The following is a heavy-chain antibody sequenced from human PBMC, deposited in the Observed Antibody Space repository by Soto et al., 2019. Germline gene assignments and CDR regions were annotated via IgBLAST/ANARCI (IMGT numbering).Heavy chain of an antibody. Sequence: SGPTLVNPTQTLTLTCTFSGFSLSTSGVGVGWIRQPPGKALEWLALIYWDDDKRYSPSLKSRLTITKDTSKNQVVLTKTNIEHVDTATYSCAHTGGYFDYWGQGTLVTVSS. J-gene: IGHJ4*02. CDR3: AHTGGYFDY. V-gene: IGHV2-5*02. CDR1: GFSLSTSGVG. CDR2: IYWDDDK. D-gene: IGHD2-15*01.